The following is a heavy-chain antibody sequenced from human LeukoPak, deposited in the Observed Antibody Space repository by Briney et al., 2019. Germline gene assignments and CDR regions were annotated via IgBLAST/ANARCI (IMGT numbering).Heavy chain of an antibody. D-gene: IGHD3-3*01. CDR3: ARAPDDYDFWSGPFDY. CDR1: GYTFTNYG. CDR2: ISAYSGNT. Sequence: GGSVKMSCKASGYTFTNYGISWVRRAPGQGLEWMGWISAYSGNTNYAQNLQGRVTMTTDTSTSTAYMELRSLRSDDTAVYYCARAPDDYDFWSGPFDYWGRGTLVSVSS. V-gene: IGHV1-18*01. J-gene: IGHJ4*02.